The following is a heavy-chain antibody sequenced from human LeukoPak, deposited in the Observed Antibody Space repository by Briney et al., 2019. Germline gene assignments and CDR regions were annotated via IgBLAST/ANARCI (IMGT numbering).Heavy chain of an antibody. Sequence: GGSLRLSCAASGFTFSSYSMNWVRQAPGKGLEWVSYISSSSTIYYADSVKGRFTISRDNAKNSLYLQMNSLRDEDTAVYYCARDTTLNYDILTGYYVGGYGMDVWGQGTTVTVSS. J-gene: IGHJ6*02. CDR1: GFTFSSYS. CDR3: ARDTTLNYDILTGYYVGGYGMDV. CDR2: ISSSSTI. D-gene: IGHD3-9*01. V-gene: IGHV3-48*02.